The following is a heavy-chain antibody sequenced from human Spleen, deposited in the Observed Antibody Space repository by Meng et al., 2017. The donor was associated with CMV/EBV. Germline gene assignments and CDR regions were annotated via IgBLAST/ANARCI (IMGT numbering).Heavy chain of an antibody. J-gene: IGHJ4*02. CDR3: ASLNLSVAATH. CDR1: SGSISSRNYY. V-gene: IGHV4-39*01. Sequence: GSLRLSCTVSSGSISSRNYYWGWIRQPPGKGLEWIGSIYYSGNTYYNPSLKSRITMSVDTSTNQFSLKLSSVTAADAAVYYCASLNLSVAATHWGQGTLVTVSS. D-gene: IGHD2-15*01. CDR2: IYYSGNT.